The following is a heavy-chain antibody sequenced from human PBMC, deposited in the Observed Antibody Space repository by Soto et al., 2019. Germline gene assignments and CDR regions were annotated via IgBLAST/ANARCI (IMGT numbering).Heavy chain of an antibody. Sequence: GGSLRLSCAASGFTFSSYSMNWVRQAPGKGLEWVSSISSSSSYIYYADSVKGRFTISRDNAKNSLYLQMNSLRAEDTAVYYCARDPYYLYGDYGHAIGRGGAYFDYWGQGTLVTVSS. CDR2: ISSSSSYI. CDR3: ARDPYYLYGDYGHAIGRGGAYFDY. V-gene: IGHV3-21*01. D-gene: IGHD4-17*01. J-gene: IGHJ4*02. CDR1: GFTFSSYS.